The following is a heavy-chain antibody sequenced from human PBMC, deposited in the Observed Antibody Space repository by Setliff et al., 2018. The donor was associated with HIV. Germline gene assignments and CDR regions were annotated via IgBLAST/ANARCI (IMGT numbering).Heavy chain of an antibody. J-gene: IGHJ4*02. CDR2: IYSSGNT. D-gene: IGHD1-26*01. CDR3: ARDVGCVHMATNFDF. Sequence: LSLPCTVSGGSLVSYYWTWIRQHAGKGLEWMGRIYSSGNTEYNPSLKGRVTMSVDTSENQFSLRLASVTAADTAVYYCARDVGCVHMATNFDFWGQGTRVT. V-gene: IGHV4-4*07. CDR1: GGSLVSYY.